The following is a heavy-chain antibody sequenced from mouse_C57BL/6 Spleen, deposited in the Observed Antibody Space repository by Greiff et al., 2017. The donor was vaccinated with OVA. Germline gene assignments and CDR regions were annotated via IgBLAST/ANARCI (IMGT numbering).Heavy chain of an antibody. CDR1: GFSLTSYG. J-gene: IGHJ3*01. D-gene: IGHD2-4*01. CDR3: AIYDYDGGIFAY. Sequence: QVQLQQSGPGLVAPSQSLSITCTVSGFSLTSYGVDWVRQSPGKGLEWLGVIWGVGSTNYNSALKSRLSISKDNSKSQVFLKMNSLQTDDTAMYYCAIYDYDGGIFAYWGQGTLVTVSA. CDR2: IWGVGST. V-gene: IGHV2-6*01.